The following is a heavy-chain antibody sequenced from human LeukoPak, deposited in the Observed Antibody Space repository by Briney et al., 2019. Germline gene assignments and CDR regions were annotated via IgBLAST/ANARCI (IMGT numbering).Heavy chain of an antibody. Sequence: GSSVKVSCKSSVGTFSSYTISWVRQAPGQALEWMGRIIAILGIGNYAQKFQGRVTITADKSTSTAYMELSSLRSEDTALYHCARDPSSTSGYTYYYGMDVWGQGTTVTVSS. CDR2: IIAILGIG. J-gene: IGHJ6*02. D-gene: IGHD2-2*02. CDR1: VGTFSSYT. V-gene: IGHV1-69*04. CDR3: ARDPSSTSGYTYYYGMDV.